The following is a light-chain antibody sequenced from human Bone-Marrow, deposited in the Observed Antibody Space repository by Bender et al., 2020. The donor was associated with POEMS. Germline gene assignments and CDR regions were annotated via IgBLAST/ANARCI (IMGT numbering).Light chain of an antibody. V-gene: IGLV1-44*01. Sequence: QSVLTQPPSVSGTPGQRVTISCSGSSSNIGSNTVNWYQQLPGMAPTLLIYSDDERPSGVSNRFSGSKSGNTASLTISGLQAEDEADYYCNSYRSGDTSVFGGGTKLTVL. CDR3: NSYRSGDTSV. CDR2: SDD. CDR1: SSNIGSNT. J-gene: IGLJ3*02.